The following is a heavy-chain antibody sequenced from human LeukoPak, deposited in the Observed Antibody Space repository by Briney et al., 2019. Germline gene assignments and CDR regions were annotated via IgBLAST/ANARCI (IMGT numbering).Heavy chain of an antibody. Sequence: SVKVSCKASGYTFTSYGISWVRQAPGQGLEWMGEIIPIFGTANYAQKFQGRVTITTDESTSTAYMELSSLRSEDTAVYYCARDGRDGYNYYFDYWGQGTLVTVSS. CDR3: ARDGRDGYNYYFDY. V-gene: IGHV1-69*05. CDR1: GYTFTSYG. CDR2: IIPIFGTA. D-gene: IGHD5-24*01. J-gene: IGHJ4*02.